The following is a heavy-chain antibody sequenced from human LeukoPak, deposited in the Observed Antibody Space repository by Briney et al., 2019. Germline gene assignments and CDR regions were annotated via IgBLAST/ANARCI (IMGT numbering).Heavy chain of an antibody. V-gene: IGHV4-39*01. CDR1: GGSISSTSHY. CDR2: VYYSGST. J-gene: IGHJ4*02. CDR3: ARLEYSVSWTDC. Sequence: SETLSLTCTVSGGSISSTSHYWGWIRQPPGKGLEWIGSVYYSGSTYYNPSLKSRVTISVDTSKNQFSLRLSSVTATDMAVYFCARLEYSVSWTDCWGQGILVTVSS. D-gene: IGHD6-13*01.